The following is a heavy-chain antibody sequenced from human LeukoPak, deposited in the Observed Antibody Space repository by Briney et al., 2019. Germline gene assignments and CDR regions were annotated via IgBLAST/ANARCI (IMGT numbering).Heavy chain of an antibody. CDR1: GFTFSSYE. CDR2: IRSSGNTI. Sequence: GGSLRLSCAASGFTFSSYEMNWVRQAPGKGLEWLSYIRSSGNTIYYADSVKGRFTISRDNAKNSLYLQMDSLRAEDTAVYYCARDGCRDGSREDWGQGTLVTVSS. J-gene: IGHJ4*02. V-gene: IGHV3-48*03. CDR3: ARDGCRDGSRED. D-gene: IGHD2-15*01.